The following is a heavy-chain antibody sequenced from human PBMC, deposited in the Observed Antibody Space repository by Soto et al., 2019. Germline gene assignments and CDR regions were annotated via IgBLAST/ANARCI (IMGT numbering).Heavy chain of an antibody. CDR2: IPQDGVDG. V-gene: IGHV3-7*03. J-gene: IGHJ6*02. CDR1: GFIFSMYS. D-gene: IGHD2-21*02. Sequence: PGGSLRFSCEVSGFIFSMYSMSWVRQTPGKGLEWVAKIPQDGVDGHYADAVKGRFTISRDNGKNSLYLQMNNLRAEDTAVYYCARDHLILPAHDFFYGSDVWGRGATVTVS. CDR3: ARDHLILPAHDFFYGSDV.